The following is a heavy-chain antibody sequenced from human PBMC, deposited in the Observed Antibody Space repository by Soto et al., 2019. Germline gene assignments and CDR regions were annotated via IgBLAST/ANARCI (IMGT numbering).Heavy chain of an antibody. J-gene: IGHJ6*02. D-gene: IGHD3-3*01. Sequence: GGFLRLACSASGFTFSSYCMNWVRQAPGKGLEWVSYISDSSSNIYYADSVKGRFTISRDNAENSLSLQMNSLRDEDTAVYYCARDITIFGVATHYYGMDVWGQGTTVTVSS. CDR3: ARDITIFGVATHYYGMDV. CDR2: ISDSSSNI. CDR1: GFTFSSYC. V-gene: IGHV3-48*02.